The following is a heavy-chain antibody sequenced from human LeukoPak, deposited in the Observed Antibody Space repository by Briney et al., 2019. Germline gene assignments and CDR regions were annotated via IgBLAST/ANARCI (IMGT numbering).Heavy chain of an antibody. CDR1: GGSFSGYY. Sequence: SETLSLTCAVYGGSFSGYYWSWIRQPPGKGLEWIGEINHSGSTNYNPSLKSRVTISVDTSKNQFSLKLSSVTAADTAVYYCARDTDILTGYGREYFDYWGQGTLVTVSS. CDR2: INHSGST. V-gene: IGHV4-34*01. J-gene: IGHJ4*02. D-gene: IGHD3-9*01. CDR3: ARDTDILTGYGREYFDY.